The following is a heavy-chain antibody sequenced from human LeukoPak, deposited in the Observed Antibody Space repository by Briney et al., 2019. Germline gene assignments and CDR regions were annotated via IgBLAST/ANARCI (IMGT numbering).Heavy chain of an antibody. V-gene: IGHV3-7*01. Sequence: GGSLRLSCAASGFTFSSSWMTWVRQAPGKGLEWVANIHPDGSVKNDVDSAKGRFTISRDNAKNLLYLQMNSWRAEDTAVYYCARGGYYFDYWAREPWSPSPQ. D-gene: IGHD3-16*01. CDR3: ARGGYYFDY. CDR1: GFTFSSSW. CDR2: IHPDGSVK. J-gene: IGHJ4*02.